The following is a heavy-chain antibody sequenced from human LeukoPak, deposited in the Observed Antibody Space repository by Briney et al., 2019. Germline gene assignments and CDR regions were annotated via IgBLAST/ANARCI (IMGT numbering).Heavy chain of an antibody. J-gene: IGHJ6*02. Sequence: GGSLRLSCAASGLKFKSCSANWVRQAPGKGLEWVSSISSSSTLYYYADSVKGRFTISRDNARNLLYLQMNSLRAEDTAVYYCATDYGDYVGDYYYGMDVWGQGTTVTVSS. CDR1: GLKFKSCS. CDR3: ATDYGDYVGDYYYGMDV. CDR2: ISSSSTLY. V-gene: IGHV3-21*06. D-gene: IGHD4-17*01.